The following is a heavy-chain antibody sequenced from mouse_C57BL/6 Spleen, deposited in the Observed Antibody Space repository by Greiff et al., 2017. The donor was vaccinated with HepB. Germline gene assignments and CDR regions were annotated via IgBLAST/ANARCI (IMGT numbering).Heavy chain of an antibody. Sequence: VQLQQPGAELVKPGASVKLSCKASGYTFTSYWMQWVKQRPGQGLEWIGEIDPSDSYTNYNQKFKGKATLTVDTSSSTAYMQLSSLTSEDSAVYYCARPSSDAMDYWGQGTSVTVSS. CDR2: IDPSDSYT. CDR3: ARPSSDAMDY. V-gene: IGHV1-50*01. J-gene: IGHJ4*01. D-gene: IGHD1-1*01. CDR1: GYTFTSYW.